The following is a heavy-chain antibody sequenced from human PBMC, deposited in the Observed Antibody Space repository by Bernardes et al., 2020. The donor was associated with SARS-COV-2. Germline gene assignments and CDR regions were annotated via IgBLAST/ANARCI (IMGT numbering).Heavy chain of an antibody. D-gene: IGHD3-3*02. V-gene: IGHV5-10-1*01. J-gene: IGHJ4*02. Sequence: GESLKISCKGSGYTFTRHWITWVRQLPGKGLEWMGRIDPSDSFANYSPSFQGHVTLSVDKSINTAYLRWNSLKASDTAIYYCARHFAEAFPGYYFDYWGQGSLVTVSS. CDR1: GYTFTRHW. CDR2: IDPSDSFA. CDR3: ARHFAEAFPGYYFDY.